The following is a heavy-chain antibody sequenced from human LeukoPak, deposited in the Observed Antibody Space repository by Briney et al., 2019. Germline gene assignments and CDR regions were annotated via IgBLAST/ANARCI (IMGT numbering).Heavy chain of an antibody. CDR2: IIPIFGTA. J-gene: IGHJ4*02. CDR1: VGTFSSYA. Sequence: SVKVSCKASVGTFSSYAISWVRQAPGQGLEWMGRIIPIFGTANYAQKFQGRVTITTDESTSTAYMELSSLRSEDTAVYYCARNVEMASLDYWGQGTLVTVSS. CDR3: ARNVEMASLDY. D-gene: IGHD5-24*01. V-gene: IGHV1-69*05.